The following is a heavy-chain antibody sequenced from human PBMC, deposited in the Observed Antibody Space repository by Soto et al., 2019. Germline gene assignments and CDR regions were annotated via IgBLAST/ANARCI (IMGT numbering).Heavy chain of an antibody. D-gene: IGHD3-10*01. CDR1: GFTFSSYW. J-gene: IGHJ3*01. Sequence: GGSLRLSCAASGFTFSSYWMHWVRQVPEKGLVWVSRINSDGSIITYADSVKGRFTISRDNAKNTLYLQMNSLRAEDTAVYYCGRRSSDSGTYNGAIDVWGQGTLVTVSS. V-gene: IGHV3-74*01. CDR2: INSDGSII. CDR3: GRRSSDSGTYNGAIDV.